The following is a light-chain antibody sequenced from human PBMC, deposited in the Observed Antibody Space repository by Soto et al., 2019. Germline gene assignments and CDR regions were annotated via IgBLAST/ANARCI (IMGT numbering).Light chain of an antibody. CDR1: NSDIGIYNF. Sequence: QSVLTQPASVSGSPGQSISISCTGTNSDIGIYNFVSWYQQHPGKAPRLMVYDGSKRPSGVSYRFSGSKYGNTASLTISGLQAEDESEYFSCSYVGSGTWVFGGGTQLTLL. J-gene: IGLJ7*01. CDR2: DGS. CDR3: CSYVGSGTWV. V-gene: IGLV2-23*01.